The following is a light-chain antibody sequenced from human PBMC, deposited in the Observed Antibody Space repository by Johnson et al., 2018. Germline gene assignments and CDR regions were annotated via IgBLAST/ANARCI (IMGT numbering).Light chain of an antibody. Sequence: QSVLTQPPSVSAAPGQKVTITCSGSSSNIGNNYVSWYQQLPGTAPKLLIYENNKRPSGIPDRFSGSKSGTSATMGITGLQTGVDADNYCGTRVSSMSAGNVFVTGTKGTVL. J-gene: IGLJ1*01. CDR1: SSNIGNNY. V-gene: IGLV1-51*02. CDR3: GTRVSSMSAGNV. CDR2: ENN.